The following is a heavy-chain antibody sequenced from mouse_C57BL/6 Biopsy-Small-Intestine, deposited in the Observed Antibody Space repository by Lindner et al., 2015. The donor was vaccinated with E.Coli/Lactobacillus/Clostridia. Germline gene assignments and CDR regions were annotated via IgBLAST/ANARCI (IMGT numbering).Heavy chain of an antibody. CDR3: AAYGYDFDY. Sequence: VQLQESGPELVKPGASVKMSCKASGYTFTDYNMHWVKQSHGQSLEWIGYINPNNGGTSYNQKFKGRATLTVNKSSSTAYMELRSLTSEDSAVYYCAAYGYDFDYWGQGTTLTVSS. D-gene: IGHD2-2*01. J-gene: IGHJ2*01. CDR1: GYTFTDYN. V-gene: IGHV1-22*01. CDR2: INPNNGGT.